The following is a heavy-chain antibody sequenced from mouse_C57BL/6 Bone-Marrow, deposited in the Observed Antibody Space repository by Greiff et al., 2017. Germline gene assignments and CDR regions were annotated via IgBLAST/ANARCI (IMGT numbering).Heavy chain of an antibody. D-gene: IGHD1-1*01. CDR3: AKYYYGSSYGASWFAY. CDR1: GFTFSSYT. J-gene: IGHJ3*01. V-gene: IGHV5-9*01. Sequence: EVKLMESGGGLVKPGGSLKLSCAASGFTFSSYTMSWVRQTPEKRLEWVATISGGGGNTYYPDSVKGRFTISRDNAKNTLYLQMSSLRSEDTALYYCAKYYYGSSYGASWFAYWGQGTLVTVSA. CDR2: ISGGGGNT.